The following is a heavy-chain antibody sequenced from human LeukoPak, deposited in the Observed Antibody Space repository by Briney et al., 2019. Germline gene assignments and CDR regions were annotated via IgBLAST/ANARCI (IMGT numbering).Heavy chain of an antibody. CDR1: GGTFSSYT. Sequence: SVKVSCKASGGTFSSYTISWVRQAPGQGLEWMGRIIPILGIANYAQKFQGRVTITADKSTSTAYTELSSLRSEDTAVYYCARELIVVVPAARDAFDIWGQGTMVTVSS. D-gene: IGHD2-2*01. J-gene: IGHJ3*02. CDR2: IIPILGIA. V-gene: IGHV1-69*04. CDR3: ARELIVVVPAARDAFDI.